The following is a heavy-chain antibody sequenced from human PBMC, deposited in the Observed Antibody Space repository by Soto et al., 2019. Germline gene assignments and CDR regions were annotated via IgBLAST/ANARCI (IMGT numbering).Heavy chain of an antibody. CDR3: ARGRSYCSSTSCYTPLYGMDV. Sequence: ASVQVSCKASGYTFTSYDINWVRQATGQGLEWMGWMDPNSGNTGYAQKFQGRVTMTRNTSISTAYMELSSLRSEDTAVYYCARGRSYCSSTSCYTPLYGMDVWGQGTTVTVSS. CDR2: MDPNSGNT. D-gene: IGHD2-2*02. V-gene: IGHV1-8*01. J-gene: IGHJ6*02. CDR1: GYTFTSYD.